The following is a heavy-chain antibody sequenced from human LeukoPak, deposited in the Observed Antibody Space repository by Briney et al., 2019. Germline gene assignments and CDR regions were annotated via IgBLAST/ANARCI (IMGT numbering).Heavy chain of an antibody. J-gene: IGHJ4*02. D-gene: IGHD6-13*01. CDR2: IYYSGST. Sequence: SETLSLTCTVSGGSISSYYWSWIRQPPGKGLEWIGYIYYSGSTNYNPSLKSRVTISVDTSKNQFSLKLSSVTAADTAVYYCARRPYTSSSHDYWGQGTRVTVSS. CDR3: ARRPYTSSSHDY. CDR1: GGSISSYY. V-gene: IGHV4-59*01.